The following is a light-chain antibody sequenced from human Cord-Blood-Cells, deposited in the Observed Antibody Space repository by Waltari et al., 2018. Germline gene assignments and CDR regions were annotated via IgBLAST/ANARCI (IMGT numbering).Light chain of an antibody. Sequence: QSALTQPPSASGSPGQSVTISCTGTSSDDGGYNYVSWYQQHPGKAPKLMIYEVSKLPSGVPDRFSGSKSGNTASLTVSGLQAEDEADYYCSSYAGSNNVVFGGGTKLTVL. V-gene: IGLV2-8*01. CDR3: SSYAGSNNVV. CDR1: SSDDGGYNY. CDR2: EVS. J-gene: IGLJ2*01.